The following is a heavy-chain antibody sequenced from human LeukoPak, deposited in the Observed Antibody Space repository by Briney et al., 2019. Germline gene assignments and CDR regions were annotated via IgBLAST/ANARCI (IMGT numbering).Heavy chain of an antibody. CDR1: GYTLTELS. Sequence: ASVKVSCKVSGYTLTELSMHWVRQAPGKGLEWMGGFDPEDGETIYAQKFQGRVTMTEDTSTDTAYMELSSLRSEDTAVYYCATWDCGGDCYSRGGGHYYYYMDVWGKGTTVTISS. CDR2: FDPEDGET. CDR3: ATWDCGGDCYSRGGGHYYYYMDV. D-gene: IGHD2-21*02. J-gene: IGHJ6*03. V-gene: IGHV1-24*01.